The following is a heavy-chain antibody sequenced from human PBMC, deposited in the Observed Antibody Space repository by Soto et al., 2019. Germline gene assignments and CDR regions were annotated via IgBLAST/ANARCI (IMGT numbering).Heavy chain of an antibody. CDR1: GYTFTSYD. Sequence: ASVKVSCKASGYTFTSYDINWVRQATGQGLEWMGWMDPNSGNTGYAQKFQGRVTMTRNTSISTAYMELSSLRSEDTAVYYCARATMVRGVTPYYYYMDVWGKGTTVTVSS. D-gene: IGHD3-10*01. CDR3: ARATMVRGVTPYYYYMDV. V-gene: IGHV1-8*01. J-gene: IGHJ6*03. CDR2: MDPNSGNT.